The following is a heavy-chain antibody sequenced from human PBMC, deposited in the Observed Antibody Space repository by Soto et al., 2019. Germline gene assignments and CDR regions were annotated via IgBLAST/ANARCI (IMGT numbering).Heavy chain of an antibody. D-gene: IGHD6-19*01. CDR3: ARDKGIAVAGYYFDY. CDR1: GGSISSSNW. Sequence: SETLSLTCAVSGGSISSSNWWSWVRQPPGKGLEWIGEIYHSGSTNYNPSLKSRVTISVDKSKNQFSLKLSSVTAADTAVYYCARDKGIAVAGYYFDYWGQGTLVTVSS. J-gene: IGHJ4*02. V-gene: IGHV4-4*02. CDR2: IYHSGST.